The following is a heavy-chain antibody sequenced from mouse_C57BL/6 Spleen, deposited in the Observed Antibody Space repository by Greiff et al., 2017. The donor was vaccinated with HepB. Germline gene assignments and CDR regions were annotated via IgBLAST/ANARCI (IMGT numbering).Heavy chain of an antibody. CDR2: INPSTGGT. J-gene: IGHJ2*01. D-gene: IGHD4-1*01. CDR3: ARRNWDGDYFDY. CDR1: GYSFTGYY. V-gene: IGHV1-42*01. Sequence: EVQLQESGPELVKPGASVKISCKASGYSFTGYYMNWVKQSPEKSLEWIGEINPSTGGTTYNQKFKAKATLTVDKSSSTAYMQLKSLTSEDSAVYYCARRNWDGDYFDYWGQGTTLTVSS.